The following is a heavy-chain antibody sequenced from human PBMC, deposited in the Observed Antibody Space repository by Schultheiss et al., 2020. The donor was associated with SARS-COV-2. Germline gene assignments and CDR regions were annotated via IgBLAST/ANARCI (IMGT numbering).Heavy chain of an antibody. D-gene: IGHD3-22*01. CDR2: ISGSGGST. J-gene: IGHJ4*02. CDR1: GFTFSSYA. V-gene: IGHV3-23*01. Sequence: GESLKISCAASGFTFSSYAMSWVRQAPGKGLEWVSAISGSGGSTYYADSVKGRFTISRDNSKNTLYLQMNSLRAKDTAVYYCAKDTIDYYYDSSGYLDYWGQGTLVTVSS. CDR3: AKDTIDYYYDSSGYLDY.